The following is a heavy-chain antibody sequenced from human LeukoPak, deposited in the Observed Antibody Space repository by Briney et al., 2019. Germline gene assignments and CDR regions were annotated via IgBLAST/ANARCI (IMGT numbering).Heavy chain of an antibody. V-gene: IGHV3-20*01. Sequence: GGSLILCCAAAGFTFDDYGMSGGRRAPGKGGGGFSGINWNGATTAYAASVNGPFTISRDNANNSLYLQMNSLRPEDTALYHCARGVGSGYSFDYWGQGTLVTVSS. CDR3: ARGVGSGYSFDY. CDR2: INWNGATT. CDR1: GFTFDDYG. D-gene: IGHD3-22*01. J-gene: IGHJ4*02.